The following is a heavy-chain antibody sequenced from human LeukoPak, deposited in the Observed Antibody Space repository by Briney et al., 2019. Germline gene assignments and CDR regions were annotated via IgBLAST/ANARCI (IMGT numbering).Heavy chain of an antibody. V-gene: IGHV3-48*02. Sequence: PGGSLRLSCVASGFTFSDYSMNWVRQSPGTGLEWISYISSGSSNIYYADSVKGRFTISRDNARNSVHLQMNSLRDADTAVYYCARDSTHRSSWSFDYWGQGTLAIVAS. D-gene: IGHD3-3*01. J-gene: IGHJ4*02. CDR1: GFTFSDYS. CDR2: ISSGSSNI. CDR3: ARDSTHRSSWSFDY.